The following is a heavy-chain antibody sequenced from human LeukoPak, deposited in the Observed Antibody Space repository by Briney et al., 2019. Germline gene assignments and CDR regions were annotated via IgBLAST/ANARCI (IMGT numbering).Heavy chain of an antibody. CDR2: IWYDGSNK. CDR3: AKEVRKWELPQLPDY. J-gene: IGHJ4*02. V-gene: IGHV3-33*06. CDR1: GFTFSSYG. D-gene: IGHD1-26*01. Sequence: GGSLRLSCAASGFTFSSYGMHWVRQAPGKGLEWVAVIWYDGSNKYYADSVKGRFTISRDNSKNTLYLQMNSLRAEDTPVYYCAKEVRKWELPQLPDYWGQGTLVTVSS.